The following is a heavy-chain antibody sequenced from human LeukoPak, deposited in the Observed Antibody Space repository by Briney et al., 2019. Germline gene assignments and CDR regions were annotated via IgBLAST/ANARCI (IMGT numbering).Heavy chain of an antibody. CDR1: GYNFTDYY. V-gene: IGHV1-2*02. Sequence: ASVKVSCKASGYNFTDYYIHWVRQAPGQGLEWMGWINPKSGGTDYAQKFRGRVTMTRDTSISTAYMELSGLRSDDTAVYYCARDSGLGPTWHPFDHWGQGTPVTVSS. CDR3: ARDSGLGPTWHPFDH. D-gene: IGHD1-26*01. J-gene: IGHJ4*02. CDR2: INPKSGGT.